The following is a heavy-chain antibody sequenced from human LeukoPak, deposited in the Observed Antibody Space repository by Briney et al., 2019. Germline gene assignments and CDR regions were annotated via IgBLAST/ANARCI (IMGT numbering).Heavy chain of an antibody. CDR2: ISGSGGST. V-gene: IGHV3-23*01. D-gene: IGHD1-26*01. CDR1: GFTFSSYA. Sequence: PGGSLRLSCAASGFTFSSYAMSWVRQAPGKGLEWVSAISGSGGSTYYADSVKGRFTISRDNSKNTLYLQMNSLRAEDTAVYYCAKGLWGLRFVRGAFDIWGQGTMVTVSS. J-gene: IGHJ3*02. CDR3: AKGLWGLRFVRGAFDI.